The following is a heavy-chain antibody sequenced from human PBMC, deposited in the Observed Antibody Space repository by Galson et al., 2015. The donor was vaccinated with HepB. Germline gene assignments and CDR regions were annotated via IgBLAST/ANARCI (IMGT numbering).Heavy chain of an antibody. J-gene: IGHJ6*02. CDR2: ISSDGRTI. V-gene: IGHV3-74*03. D-gene: IGHD3-16*01. CDR1: GFTFSSYW. Sequence: SLRLSCAASGFTFSSYWMHWVRQAPGKGLVWVSRISSDGRTIMYADSVKGRFTVSRDNAKNTMYLQMNSLTAKDSAVYYCARDGGGLAVWGQGTTVTVSS. CDR3: ARDGGGLAV.